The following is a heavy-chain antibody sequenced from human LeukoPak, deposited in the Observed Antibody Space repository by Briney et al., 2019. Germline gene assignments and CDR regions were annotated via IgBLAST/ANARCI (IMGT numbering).Heavy chain of an antibody. CDR2: ISGSGGST. D-gene: IGHD3-10*01. Sequence: GGSLRLSCAASGFTVSSNYMSWVRQAPGKGLEWVSAISGSGGSTYYADSVKGRFTISRDNSKNTLYLQMYSLRAEDTAVYYCAGYYYGSGSYKFDPWGQGTLVTVSS. J-gene: IGHJ5*02. CDR1: GFTVSSNY. CDR3: AGYYYGSGSYKFDP. V-gene: IGHV3-23*01.